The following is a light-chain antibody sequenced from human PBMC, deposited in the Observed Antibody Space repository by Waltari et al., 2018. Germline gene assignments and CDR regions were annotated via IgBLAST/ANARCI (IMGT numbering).Light chain of an antibody. CDR2: WAS. CDR3: QQYYSTLLT. Sequence: DIVMTQSPDSLAVSLVERATIHPMSSQSVFYSSNNKNYLAWYQQKPGQPPKLLIYWASTRESGVPDRFSGSGSGTDFTLTISSLQAEDVAVYYCQQYYSTLLTFGGGTKVEIK. J-gene: IGKJ4*01. V-gene: IGKV4-1*01. CDR1: QSVFYSSNNKNY.